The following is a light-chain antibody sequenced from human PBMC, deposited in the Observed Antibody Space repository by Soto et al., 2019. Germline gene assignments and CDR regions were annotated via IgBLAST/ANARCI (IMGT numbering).Light chain of an antibody. CDR3: GTWDYSLTAFV. V-gene: IGLV2-14*01. CDR2: EVN. J-gene: IGLJ2*01. CDR1: SSDVGGYNY. Sequence: QSVLTQPASVSGSLGQSITISCTGTSSDVGGYNYVSWYQQHPGKAPKLMLYEVNSRPSGVSSRFSGSKSGNTASLTISGLQAEDEADYYCGTWDYSLTAFVFGGGTKVTVL.